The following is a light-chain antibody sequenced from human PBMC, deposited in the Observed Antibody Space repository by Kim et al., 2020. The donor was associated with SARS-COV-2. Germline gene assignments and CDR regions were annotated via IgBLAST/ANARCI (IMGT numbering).Light chain of an antibody. CDR2: DAS. Sequence: LSVSPGERSTLSCRASQSVSSYLAWYQQKPGQAPRLLIYDASNRATGSPARFSGSGSGTDFTLTISSLEPEDFAVYYCQQRSNWLTFGGGTKLEI. V-gene: IGKV3-11*01. CDR1: QSVSSY. J-gene: IGKJ4*01. CDR3: QQRSNWLT.